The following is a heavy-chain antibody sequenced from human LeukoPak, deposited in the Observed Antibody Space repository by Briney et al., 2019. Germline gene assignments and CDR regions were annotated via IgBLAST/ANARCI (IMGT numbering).Heavy chain of an antibody. CDR3: ARDQAGIAVAGTIDY. D-gene: IGHD6-19*01. J-gene: IGHJ4*02. V-gene: IGHV3-21*01. Sequence: GGSLRLSCAASGFTFSSDSMNWVRQAPGKGLEWVSSISSNSNYIYNADSVKGRFTISRDNAKYSLYLQMNSLRAEDTAVYYCARDQAGIAVAGTIDYWGQGTLVTVSS. CDR1: GFTFSSDS. CDR2: ISSNSNYI.